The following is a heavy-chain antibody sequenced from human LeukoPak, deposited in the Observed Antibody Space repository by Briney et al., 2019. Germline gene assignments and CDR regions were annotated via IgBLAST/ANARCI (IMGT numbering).Heavy chain of an antibody. J-gene: IGHJ5*02. CDR3: TRGGHSGLSKS. CDR2: IRSINYGGTI. D-gene: IGHD2/OR15-2a*01. CDR1: GFTFGDYA. V-gene: IGHV3-49*04. Sequence: GGSLRLSCSAPGFTFGDYAMSWVRQAPGRGLEWVGFIRSINYGGTIEYAASVKGRFTISRDDSRSIAYLQMNSLKTEDTAVYYCTRGGHSGLSKSWGQGTLVTVSS.